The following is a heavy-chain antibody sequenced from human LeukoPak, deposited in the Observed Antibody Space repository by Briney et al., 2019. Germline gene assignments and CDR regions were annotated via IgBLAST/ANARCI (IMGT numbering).Heavy chain of an antibody. CDR1: GYSISSGYY. Sequence: SETLSLTCTVSGYSISSGYYWGWIRQPPGKGLEWIGSIYHSGSTYYNPSLKSRVTISADTSKNQFSLKLSSVTAADTAVYYCATFWGSYRHFDYWGQGTLVTVSS. D-gene: IGHD3-16*02. V-gene: IGHV4-38-2*02. CDR3: ATFWGSYRHFDY. J-gene: IGHJ4*02. CDR2: IYHSGST.